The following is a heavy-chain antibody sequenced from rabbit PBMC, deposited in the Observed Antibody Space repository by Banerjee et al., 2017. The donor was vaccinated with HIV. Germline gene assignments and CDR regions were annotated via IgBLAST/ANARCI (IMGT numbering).Heavy chain of an antibody. J-gene: IGHJ4*01. CDR3: ARYYIYPAGL. CDR1: GFSFSNNCW. V-gene: IGHV1S45*01. Sequence: QEQLEESGGDLVKPEGSLTLTCTASGFSFSNNCWICWVRQAPGKGLEWIACIYAGSSGSTCYASWAKGRFTISKTASTTVTLQMTSLTAADTATYFCARYYIYPAGLWGPGTLVTV. CDR2: IYAGSSGST. D-gene: IGHD6-1*01.